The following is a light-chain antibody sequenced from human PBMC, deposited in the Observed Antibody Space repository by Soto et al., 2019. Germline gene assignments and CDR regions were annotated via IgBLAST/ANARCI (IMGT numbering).Light chain of an antibody. CDR3: SSYTSSSTYV. V-gene: IGLV2-14*04. J-gene: IGLJ1*01. Sequence: SGSGYYLEDRSIFRTKTSSDVGGYNYVSWYQQHPGKAPKLMIYDVSNRPSGVSNRFSGSKSGNTASLTISGLQAEDEADYYCSSYTSSSTYVFGTGTKVTVL. CDR1: SSDVGGYNY. CDR2: DVS.